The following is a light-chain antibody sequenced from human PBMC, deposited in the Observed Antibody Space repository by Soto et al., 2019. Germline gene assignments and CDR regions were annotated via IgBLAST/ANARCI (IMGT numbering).Light chain of an antibody. CDR2: DVS. CDR3: SSYTSSSPPVV. J-gene: IGLJ2*01. CDR1: SSDVGGYNY. V-gene: IGLV2-14*01. Sequence: QSALTQPASVSGSPGQSITISCTGTSSDVGGYNYVSWYQQHPGKAPKLMIYDVSNRPSGVSNRFSGSKSRNTASLTISGLQAEYEADYYGSSYTSSSPPVVFGGGTKLTVL.